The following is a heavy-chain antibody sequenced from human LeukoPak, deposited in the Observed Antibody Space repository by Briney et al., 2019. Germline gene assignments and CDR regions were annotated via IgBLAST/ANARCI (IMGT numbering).Heavy chain of an antibody. CDR3: ARVWGPNYGLGMDV. J-gene: IGHJ6*04. V-gene: IGHV3-21*01. Sequence: GGSLRLSCAASGFTFSSYSRNWVRQAPGKGLEWVSSISSSSSYIYYADSVKGRFTIARDNAKNSLYLQMNSLRAEDTAVYYCARVWGPNYGLGMDVWGKGTTVTVSS. D-gene: IGHD3-10*01. CDR1: GFTFSSYS. CDR2: ISSSSSYI.